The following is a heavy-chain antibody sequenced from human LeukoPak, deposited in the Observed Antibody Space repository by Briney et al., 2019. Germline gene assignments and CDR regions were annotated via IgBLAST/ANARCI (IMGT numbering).Heavy chain of an antibody. Sequence: PGGSLRLSCAASGFTFSDYYMSWIRQAPGKGLLWVSRITSDGSTSDYADSVMGRFTMSRDNAKNTVYLHMNSLGAEDTAVYYCTRGLYGSPGDNWGQGTLVTVSS. CDR1: GFTFSDYY. CDR3: TRGLYGSPGDN. V-gene: IGHV3-74*01. D-gene: IGHD1-26*01. CDR2: ITSDGSTS. J-gene: IGHJ4*02.